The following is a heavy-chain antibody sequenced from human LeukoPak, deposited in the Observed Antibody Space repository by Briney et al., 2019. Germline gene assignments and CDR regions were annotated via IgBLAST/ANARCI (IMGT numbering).Heavy chain of an antibody. D-gene: IGHD3-16*02. CDR2: INHSGST. CDR1: GGSFSGYY. V-gene: IGHV4-34*01. Sequence: SETLSLTCAVYGGSFSGYYWSWIRQPPGKGLEWIGEINHSGSTNYNPSPKSRVTISVDTSKNQFSLKLSSVTAADTAVYYCARIGTPYDYVWGSYRPGPVDIWGQGTMVTVSS. J-gene: IGHJ3*02. CDR3: ARIGTPYDYVWGSYRPGPVDI.